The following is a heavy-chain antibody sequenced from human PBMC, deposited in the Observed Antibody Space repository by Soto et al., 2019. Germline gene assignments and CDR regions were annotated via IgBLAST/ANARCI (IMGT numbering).Heavy chain of an antibody. CDR1: GGSISRYY. D-gene: IGHD6-13*01. CDR2: IYYSGST. Sequence: SETLSLTCTVSGGSISRYYWSWIRQPPGKGLEWIGYIYYSGSTNYNPSLKSRVTISVDTSKNQFSLKLSSVTAADTAVYYCARRYRSAFDIWGQGTMVTVS. V-gene: IGHV4-59*08. J-gene: IGHJ3*02. CDR3: ARRYRSAFDI.